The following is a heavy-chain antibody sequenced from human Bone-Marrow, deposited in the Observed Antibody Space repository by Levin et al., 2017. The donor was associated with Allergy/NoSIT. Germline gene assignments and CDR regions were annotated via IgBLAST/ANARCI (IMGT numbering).Heavy chain of an antibody. J-gene: IGHJ4*02. Sequence: AGGSLRLSCAASGFTFSSYSMNWVRQAPGKGLEWVSYISSSSSTIYYADSVKGRFTISRDNAKNSLYLQMNSLRAEDTAVYYCARDDVRHGDSSSGYWPQPFDYWGQGTLVTVSS. CDR2: ISSSSSTI. D-gene: IGHD6-13*01. CDR3: ARDDVRHGDSSSGYWPQPFDY. V-gene: IGHV3-48*01. CDR1: GFTFSSYS.